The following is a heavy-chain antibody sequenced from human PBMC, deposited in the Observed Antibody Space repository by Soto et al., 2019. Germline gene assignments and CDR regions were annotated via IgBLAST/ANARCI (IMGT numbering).Heavy chain of an antibody. CDR2: FYHSGGT. V-gene: IGHV4-30-2*01. Sequence: PSETLSLTCAVSGGSISSGDYCWSWIRRPPGKGLEWIGYFYHSGGTYYNPSLKSRVTISVDKSKNQFSLKLNSVTAADTAVYYCAGRALTWNDDDYWGQGTLVTVSS. CDR1: GGSISSGDYC. D-gene: IGHD1-1*01. J-gene: IGHJ4*02. CDR3: AGRALTWNDDDY.